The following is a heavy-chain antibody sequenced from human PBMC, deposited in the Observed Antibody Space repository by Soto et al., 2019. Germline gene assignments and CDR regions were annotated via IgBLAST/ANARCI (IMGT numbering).Heavy chain of an antibody. J-gene: IGHJ1*01. V-gene: IGHV4-39*01. D-gene: IGHD2-8*01. Sequence: PSETLSLTCTFSVVSVSNSNYYCGWIRQSPWKGLEWIGSVYYRGRSYSKSSVKSRVTISVDTSKNQFSLNLNSVTASDTAVYYCVSQRTSVLPQASSEY. CDR2: VYYRGRS. CDR1: VVSVSNSNYY. CDR3: VSQRTSVLPQASSEY.